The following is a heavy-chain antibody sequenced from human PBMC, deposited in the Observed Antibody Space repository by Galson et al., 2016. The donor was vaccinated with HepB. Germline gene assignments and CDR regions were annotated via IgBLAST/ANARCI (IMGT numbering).Heavy chain of an antibody. J-gene: IGHJ4*02. CDR3: AKDRDIAAAGSSQGTDY. CDR1: GFSFSNYG. CDR2: ISFDGSNR. Sequence: SLRLSCAASGFSFSNYGMHWVRQAPGQGLEWVVIISFDGSNRYYADSVKGRFTVSRDNSKNTLYLQVKNLRAEDTAVYYCAKDRDIAAAGSSQGTDYWGRGTLVTVSS. V-gene: IGHV3-30*18. D-gene: IGHD6-13*01.